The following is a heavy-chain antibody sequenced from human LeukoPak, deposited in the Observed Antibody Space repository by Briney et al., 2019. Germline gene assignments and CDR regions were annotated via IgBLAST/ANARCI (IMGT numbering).Heavy chain of an antibody. CDR3: ARELPREVTLDF. J-gene: IGHJ4*02. CDR1: GFTVITND. D-gene: IGHD2-21*02. Sequence: PGGSLRLSCAASGFTVITNDMTWVRQAPGKGLEWVSVLYSDGNTKYADSVQGRFTISRDNSKNTLYLQMNSLRAEDTGVYYCARELPREVTLDFWGQGTLVTVSS. CDR2: LYSDGNT. V-gene: IGHV3-53*01.